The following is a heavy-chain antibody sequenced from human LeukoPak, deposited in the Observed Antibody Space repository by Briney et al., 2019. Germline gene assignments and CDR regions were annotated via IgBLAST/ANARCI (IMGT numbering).Heavy chain of an antibody. CDR1: GGSISGYY. J-gene: IGHJ2*01. D-gene: IGHD3-22*01. CDR2: IFYSGST. V-gene: IGHV4-59*01. CDR3: ARVLSGYYPWYFDL. Sequence: PSETLSLTCTVSGGSISGYYWSWIRQPPGKGLEWIGYIFYSGSTDYNPSLKSRVTISVDTPKNQFSLDLSSVTAADTAVYYCARVLSGYYPWYFDLWGRGTLVTVSS.